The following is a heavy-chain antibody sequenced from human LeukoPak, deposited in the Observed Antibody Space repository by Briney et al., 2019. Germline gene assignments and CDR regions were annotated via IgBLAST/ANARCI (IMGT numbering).Heavy chain of an antibody. J-gene: IGHJ6*02. V-gene: IGHV1-69*13. CDR3: ARDGRYCSSTSCYWESGMDV. D-gene: IGHD2-2*01. CDR1: GGTFSSYA. Sequence: SVKVSCKASGGTFSSYAISWVRQAPGQGLEWMGGIIPIFGTANYAQKFQGRVTITADESTGTAYMELSSLRSEDTAVYYCARDGRYCSSTSCYWESGMDVWGQGTTVTVSS. CDR2: IIPIFGTA.